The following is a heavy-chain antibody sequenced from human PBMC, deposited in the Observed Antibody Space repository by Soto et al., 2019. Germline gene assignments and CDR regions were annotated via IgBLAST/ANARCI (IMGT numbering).Heavy chain of an antibody. CDR2: TYYRSKWYN. V-gene: IGHV6-1*01. CDR3: AREGAEAVAEN. Sequence: XLSLTRAISGDXSSSNTDAWSWIRQSPSRGLEWLGRTYYRSKWYNDYAVSVKSRITINPEKSKTQFSLKMNSVTTEDRAVYYCAREGAEAVAENWGQGTLGTVSS. D-gene: IGHD6-19*01. CDR1: GDXSSSNTDA. J-gene: IGHJ4*02.